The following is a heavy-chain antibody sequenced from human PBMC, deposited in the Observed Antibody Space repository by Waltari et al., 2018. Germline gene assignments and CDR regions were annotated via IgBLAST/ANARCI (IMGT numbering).Heavy chain of an antibody. CDR1: GYTFTDYY. D-gene: IGHD2-15*01. J-gene: IGHJ5*02. Sequence: EVQLLQSGAEVKKPGATVKISCKSSGYTFTDYYIHWVKQTPGKGLEWMGRVGPKDGETSYAEKFQDRVTISADTATDTVYMIMNGLRVDDTALYFCSRSGSDDWFDPWGRGTPVTVVS. CDR2: VGPKDGET. CDR3: SRSGSDDWFDP. V-gene: IGHV1-69-2*01.